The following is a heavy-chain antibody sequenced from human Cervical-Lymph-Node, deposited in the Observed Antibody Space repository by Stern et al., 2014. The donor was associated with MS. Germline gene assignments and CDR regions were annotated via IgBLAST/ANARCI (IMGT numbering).Heavy chain of an antibody. J-gene: IGHJ4*02. V-gene: IGHV1-2*02. CDR2: INPNSGGT. CDR1: GYTFTGYY. CDR3: ARDLYNHGYAY. D-gene: IGHD5-18*01. Sequence: DQLVESGAEVKEPGASVKVSCEASGYTFTGYYIHWVRQAPGQGLEWMGWINPNSGGTNYAQNFQGRVTMTRDTSIGTAYMELSRLRSDDTAVYYCARDLYNHGYAYWGQGTLVTVSS.